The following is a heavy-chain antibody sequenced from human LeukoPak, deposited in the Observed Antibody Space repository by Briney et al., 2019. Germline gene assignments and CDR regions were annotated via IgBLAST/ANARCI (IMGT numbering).Heavy chain of an antibody. D-gene: IGHD3-22*01. V-gene: IGHV4-34*01. CDR3: ARFLRPYCDSSGYYFDY. Sequence: SETLSLTCAVYGGSFSGYYWSWIRQPPGKGLEWIGEINHSGSTNYNPSLKSRVTISVDTSKNQFSLKLSSVTAADTAVYYCARFLRPYCDSSGYYFDYWGQGTLVTVSS. CDR1: GGSFSGYY. J-gene: IGHJ4*02. CDR2: INHSGST.